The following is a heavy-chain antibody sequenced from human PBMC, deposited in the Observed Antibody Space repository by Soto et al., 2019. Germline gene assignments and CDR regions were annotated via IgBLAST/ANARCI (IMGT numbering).Heavy chain of an antibody. CDR2: INPSGGST. CDR3: VIGGYSYGTPPVYYYGMDV. CDR1: GYTFTSYY. Sequence: GASVKVSCKASGYTFTSYYMHWVRQAPGQGLEWMGIINPSGGSTSYAQKFQGRVTLTRDTSTSTVYMELSSLRSEDKAVYYCVIGGYSYGTPPVYYYGMDVWGQGTKVTVSS. V-gene: IGHV1-46*01. D-gene: IGHD5-18*01. J-gene: IGHJ6*02.